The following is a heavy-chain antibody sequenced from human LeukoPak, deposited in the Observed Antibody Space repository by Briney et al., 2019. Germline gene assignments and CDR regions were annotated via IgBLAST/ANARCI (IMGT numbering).Heavy chain of an antibody. CDR2: ISAYNGNT. CDR1: GYTFTSYG. V-gene: IGHV1-18*01. Sequence: ASMKVSCKASGYTFTSYGISWVRQAPGQGLEWMGWISAYNGNTNYAQKLQGRVTMTTDTSTSTAYMELRSLRSDDTAVYYCARDTNSQYDIYYYYMDVWGKGTTVTVSS. CDR3: ARDTNSQYDIYYYYMDV. D-gene: IGHD3-9*01. J-gene: IGHJ6*03.